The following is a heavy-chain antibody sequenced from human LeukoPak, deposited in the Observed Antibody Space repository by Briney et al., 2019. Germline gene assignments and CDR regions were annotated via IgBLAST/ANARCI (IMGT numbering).Heavy chain of an antibody. J-gene: IGHJ4*02. CDR2: INHSGST. Sequence: SETLSLTCIVYGGSFSGYYWSWIRQPPGKGLEWIGEINHSGSTNYNPSLKSRVTISVDTSKNQFSLKLNSVTAADTAVYYCARHESSVVPSSFDYWGQGTLVTVSS. CDR1: GGSFSGYY. D-gene: IGHD2-2*01. V-gene: IGHV4-34*01. CDR3: ARHESSVVPSSFDY.